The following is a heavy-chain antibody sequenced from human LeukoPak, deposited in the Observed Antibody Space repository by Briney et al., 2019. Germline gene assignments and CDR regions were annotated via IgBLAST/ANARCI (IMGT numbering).Heavy chain of an antibody. J-gene: IGHJ5*02. V-gene: IGHV4-59*01. CDR2: IYYSGST. D-gene: IGHD3-10*01. CDR3: ARGHLMVRGVANWFDP. Sequence: KYSETLSLTCTVSGGSISSYYWSWIRPPPGKGLEWIGYIYYSGSTNYNPSLKSRVTISVDTSKNQFSLKLSSVTAADTAVYYCARGHLMVRGVANWFDPWGQGTLVTVSS. CDR1: GGSISSYY.